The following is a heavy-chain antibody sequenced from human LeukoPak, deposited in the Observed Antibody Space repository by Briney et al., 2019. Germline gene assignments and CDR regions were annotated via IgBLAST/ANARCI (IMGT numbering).Heavy chain of an antibody. CDR3: TTAAIWFGAN. CDR1: RFTFSGSA. V-gene: IGHV3-73*01. Sequence: GGSLRLSCAASRFTFSGSAMHWVRQASGKGLEWVGRIRSKANSYATAYAASVKGRFTISRDDSKNTAYLQMNSLKTEDTAVYYCTTAAIWFGANWGQGTLVTVSS. D-gene: IGHD3-10*01. J-gene: IGHJ4*02. CDR2: IRSKANSYAT.